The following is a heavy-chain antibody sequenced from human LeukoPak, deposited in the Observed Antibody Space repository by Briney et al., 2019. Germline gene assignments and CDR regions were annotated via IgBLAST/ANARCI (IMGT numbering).Heavy chain of an antibody. CDR1: GYSFINYW. CDR2: IYPGDSQT. Sequence: GESLKISCKGSGYSFINYWIGWVRQVPGKGLEWMGIIYPGDSQTRYSPSFQGQVTISADKSISTAYLQWSSLKASDTAMYYCARHGDGVVTALSYNWFDPWGQGTLVTVSS. D-gene: IGHD2-21*02. CDR3: ARHGDGVVTALSYNWFDP. J-gene: IGHJ5*02. V-gene: IGHV5-51*01.